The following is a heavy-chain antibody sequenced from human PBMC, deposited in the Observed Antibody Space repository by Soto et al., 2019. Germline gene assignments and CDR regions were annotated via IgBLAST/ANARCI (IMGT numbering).Heavy chain of an antibody. CDR3: ARHPSDDYGDYGHY. CDR1: GFTFSSYS. Sequence: EVQLVESGGGLVQPGGSLRLSCAASGFTFSSYSMNWVRQAPGKGLEWVSYISSSSSTIYYADSVKGRFTISRDNAKNSLYLQMNRLRAEDTAVYYCARHPSDDYGDYGHYWGQGTLVTVSS. V-gene: IGHV3-48*01. CDR2: ISSSSSTI. D-gene: IGHD4-17*01. J-gene: IGHJ4*02.